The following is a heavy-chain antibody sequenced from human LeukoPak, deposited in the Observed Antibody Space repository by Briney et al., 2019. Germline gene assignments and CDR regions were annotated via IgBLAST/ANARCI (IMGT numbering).Heavy chain of an antibody. CDR1: GFTFNTYF. CDR2: IDTDGKST. CDR3: VRDKDGYNF. J-gene: IGHJ4*02. V-gene: IGHV3-74*01. D-gene: IGHD5-24*01. Sequence: GGSLRLSCAASGFTFNTYFMHWVRQAPGKGLVWVSRIDTDGKSTTYADSVKGRFTISRDDAKNTLYLQMNSLRAEDTALYYCVRDKDGYNFWGQGALVSVSS.